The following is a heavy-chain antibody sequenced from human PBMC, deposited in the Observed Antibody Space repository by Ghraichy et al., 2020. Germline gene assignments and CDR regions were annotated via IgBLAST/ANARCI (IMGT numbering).Heavy chain of an antibody. V-gene: IGHV4-39*01. J-gene: IGHJ4*02. D-gene: IGHD2-21*02. Sequence: SETLSLTCTVSGGSFSSPDSYWGWIRQPPGKGLEWIAHIYYSGTSYYNPALRSRVSIYVDTSKKQFSLRLSSVTAADTATYYCARRFCDGGACYNGYYFDFWGQGTLVTVSS. CDR1: GGSFSSPDSY. CDR2: IYYSGTS. CDR3: ARRFCDGGACYNGYYFDF.